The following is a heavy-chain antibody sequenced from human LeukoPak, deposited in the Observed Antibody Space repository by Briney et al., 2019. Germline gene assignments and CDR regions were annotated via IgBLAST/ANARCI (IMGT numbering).Heavy chain of an antibody. CDR3: ARGGGSGSYLPFRLSY. J-gene: IGHJ4*02. CDR2: IHYTGST. Sequence: SETLSLTCTVSGDSISSSSYYWVWLRQPPGKGLEWIATIHYTGSTYYNPSLKSRVTISVDTSKNQFSLKLSSVTAADTAVYYCARGGGSGSYLPFRLSYWGQGTLVTVSS. CDR1: GDSISSSSYY. D-gene: IGHD3-10*01. V-gene: IGHV4-39*07.